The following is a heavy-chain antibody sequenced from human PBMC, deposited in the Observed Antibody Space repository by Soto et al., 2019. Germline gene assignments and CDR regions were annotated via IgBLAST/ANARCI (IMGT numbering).Heavy chain of an antibody. V-gene: IGHV1-58*02. CDR1: GFTFTSYA. Sequence: GASVKVSCNASGFTFTSYAMQWVRQARGQRLEWIGWIVVGSGNTNYAQKFQERVTITRDMSTSTAYMELSSLRSEDTAVYYCAAGYSSGWYGAFDIWGQGTMVTVSS. D-gene: IGHD6-19*01. J-gene: IGHJ3*02. CDR2: IVVGSGNT. CDR3: AAGYSSGWYGAFDI.